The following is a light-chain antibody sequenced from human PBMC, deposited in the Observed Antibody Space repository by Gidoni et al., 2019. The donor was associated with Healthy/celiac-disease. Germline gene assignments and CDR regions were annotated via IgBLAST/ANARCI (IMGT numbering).Light chain of an antibody. CDR1: QSVSSY. CDR3: QKRSNWPPIT. CDR2: DAS. Sequence: EIVLTQSPATLSLSPGERATLSCRASQSVSSYLAWYQQKPCQAPRLLIYDASNRATGIPARFSGSGSGTDFTLTISSLEPEDFAVYYCQKRSNWPPITFGQGTRLEIK. V-gene: IGKV3-11*01. J-gene: IGKJ5*01.